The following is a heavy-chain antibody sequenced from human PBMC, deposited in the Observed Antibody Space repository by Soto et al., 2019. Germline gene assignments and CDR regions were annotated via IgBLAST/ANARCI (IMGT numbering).Heavy chain of an antibody. D-gene: IGHD6-13*01. V-gene: IGHV1-2*02. CDR3: ARAGVAASGSGEYAMDV. CDR2: INPNNGGK. J-gene: IGHJ6*02. Sequence: QVQVVQSGPEVKKPGASVKVSCKASGYTLTDYYMHWVRQAPGQGLEWMGWINPNNGGKKSAKKFEDRVTMLIDSSITTAYVELRKLTSDNTAVYYCARAGVAASGSGEYAMDVWGQGTTVIVSS. CDR1: GYTLTDYY.